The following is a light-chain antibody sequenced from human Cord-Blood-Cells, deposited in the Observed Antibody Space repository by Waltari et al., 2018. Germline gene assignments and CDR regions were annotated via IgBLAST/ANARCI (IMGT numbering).Light chain of an antibody. V-gene: IGLV1-40*01. CDR3: QSYDSSLGGSV. J-gene: IGLJ2*01. CDR1: SSNIGDGYD. CDR2: VNS. Sequence: QSVLTQPPSVSGAPGQRVTISCTGSSSNIGDGYDVHWYQQFPGTAPNLCIYVNSNGPSGFPDRFSGSKSGTTASLAIAGLQSEDEADYDCQSYDSSLGGSVFGGGTKLTVL.